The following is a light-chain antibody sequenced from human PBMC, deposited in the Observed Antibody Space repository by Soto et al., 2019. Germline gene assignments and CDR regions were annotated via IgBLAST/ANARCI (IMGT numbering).Light chain of an antibody. CDR1: QSVSSY. V-gene: IGKV3-11*01. Sequence: EIVLTQSPATLSLSPGERATLSCRASQSVSSYLAWYQQKPGQAPRLLIYDASNSATGIPARFSGSGSGTDFTLTISSLEPEAFAVYYCQPRSNWPWTFGQGTKVEIK. CDR3: QPRSNWPWT. CDR2: DAS. J-gene: IGKJ1*01.